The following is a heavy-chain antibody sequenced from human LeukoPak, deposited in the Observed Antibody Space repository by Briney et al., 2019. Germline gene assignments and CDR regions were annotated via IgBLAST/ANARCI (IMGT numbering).Heavy chain of an antibody. D-gene: IGHD5-24*01. V-gene: IGHV4-59*01. CDR2: IYYSGST. Sequence: SETLSLTCTVSGGSINSYYWSWIRQPPGKGLEWIGYIYYSGSTNYNPSLKSRVTISVDTSKNQFPLKLSSVTAADTAVYYCARGRGWLQFWGQGTLVTVSS. CDR3: ARGRGWLQF. CDR1: GGSINSYY. J-gene: IGHJ4*02.